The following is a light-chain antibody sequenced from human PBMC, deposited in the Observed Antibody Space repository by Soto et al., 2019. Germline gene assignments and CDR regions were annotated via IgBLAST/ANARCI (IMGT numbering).Light chain of an antibody. CDR2: DAS. Sequence: SCRASQSVSSYLAWYQQNPGQAPRLLIYDASNRATGIPARFSGSVSGTDLTHDIGRRAPHAFAVSLPKHRSTWSPAASGEGTRLEIK. V-gene: IGKV3-11*01. J-gene: IGKJ5*01. CDR1: QSVSSY. CDR3: KHRSTWSPAA.